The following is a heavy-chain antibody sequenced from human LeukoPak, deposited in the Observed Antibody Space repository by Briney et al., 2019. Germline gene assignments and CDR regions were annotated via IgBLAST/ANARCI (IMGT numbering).Heavy chain of an antibody. Sequence: SQTLSLTCAVSGGSLSSGGYSWSWIRQPPGKGLEWIGYIYHSGSTYYNPSLKGRVTISVDRSKNQFSLKLSSVTAADTAVYYCARTRDGYNQYYFDYWGQGTLVTVSS. V-gene: IGHV4-30-2*01. CDR2: IYHSGST. J-gene: IGHJ4*02. D-gene: IGHD5-24*01. CDR3: ARTRDGYNQYYFDY. CDR1: GGSLSSGGYS.